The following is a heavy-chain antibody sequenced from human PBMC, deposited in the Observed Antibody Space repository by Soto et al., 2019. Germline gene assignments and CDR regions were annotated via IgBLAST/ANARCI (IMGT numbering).Heavy chain of an antibody. CDR1: GFTFSSYG. CDR3: AKDRMGAGIRGYFDY. Sequence: GGSLRLSCAGSGFTFSSYGMDWVRQAPGKGLEWVAVISYDGSNKYYVDSVKGRFTISRDNSKNTLYLQMNSLRAEDTAVYYCAKDRMGAGIRGYFDYWGQGMLVTGSS. V-gene: IGHV3-30*18. J-gene: IGHJ4*02. D-gene: IGHD3-10*01. CDR2: ISYDGSNK.